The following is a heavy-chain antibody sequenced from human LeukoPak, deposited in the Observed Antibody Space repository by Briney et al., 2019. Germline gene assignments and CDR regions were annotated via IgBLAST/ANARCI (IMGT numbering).Heavy chain of an antibody. V-gene: IGHV5-51*01. CDR2: IYPGDSDT. J-gene: IGHJ4*02. Sequence: GESLQISCKGSGYSFTSYWIGWVRQMPGKGLEWMGIIYPGDSDTRYSPSFQGQVTISADKSISTAYLQWSSLKASDTAMYYCARLGLYYYDSSGYPNFDYWGQGTLVTVSS. D-gene: IGHD3-22*01. CDR1: GYSFTSYW. CDR3: ARLGLYYYDSSGYPNFDY.